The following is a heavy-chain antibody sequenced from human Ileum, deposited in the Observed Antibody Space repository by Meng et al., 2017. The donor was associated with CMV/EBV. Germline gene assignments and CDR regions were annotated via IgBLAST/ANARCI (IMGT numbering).Heavy chain of an antibody. CDR1: GFTFSSYA. V-gene: IGHV3-23*01. J-gene: IGHJ6*02. CDR2: ISGTVDTT. CDR3: EKDFWSGYYISNYYGMDV. D-gene: IGHD3-3*01. Sequence: GGSLRLSCAASGFTFSSYAMSWVRQAPGKGLEWVSAISGTVDTTYYADSVKGRFTISRDSSKDTLYLQMNSLSAEDMAVYYWEKDFWSGYYISNYYGMDVWGQGTTVTVSS.